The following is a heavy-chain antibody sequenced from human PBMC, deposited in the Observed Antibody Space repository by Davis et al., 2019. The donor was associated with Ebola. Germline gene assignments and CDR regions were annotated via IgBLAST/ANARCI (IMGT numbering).Heavy chain of an antibody. J-gene: IGHJ5*02. Sequence: AASVKVSCKASGYTFTNYGITWVRQAPGQGLEWMGWINPHNGNTNYAQNVQGRVIMTSDTATTTAYMEVGSLRSDDTAVYYCARGSGSYYANWFDPWGQGTLVTVSS. CDR3: ARGSGSYYANWFDP. V-gene: IGHV1-18*04. D-gene: IGHD1-26*01. CDR1: GYTFTNYG. CDR2: INPHNGNT.